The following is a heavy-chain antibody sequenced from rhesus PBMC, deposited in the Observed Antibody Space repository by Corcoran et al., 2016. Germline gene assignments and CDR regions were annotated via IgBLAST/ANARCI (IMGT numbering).Heavy chain of an antibody. V-gene: IGHV3S5*01. CDR1: GFTFSTYG. Sequence: EVQLVESGGGLVQPGGSLRLSCAASGFTFSTYGMSWVRQAPGKGLEWVSFISNGGGSTYYADSVKGRFTISRDDSKNTLSLQMNSLRAEDTAVYYCAKQYEDDYGYYYWTDYWGQGVLVTVSS. D-gene: IGHD3-9*01. CDR3: AKQYEDDYGYYYWTDY. CDR2: ISNGGGST. J-gene: IGHJ4*01.